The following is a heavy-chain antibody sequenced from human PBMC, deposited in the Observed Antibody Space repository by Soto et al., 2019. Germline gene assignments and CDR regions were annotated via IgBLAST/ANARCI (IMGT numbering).Heavy chain of an antibody. J-gene: IGHJ4*02. CDR1: GGSINTFY. V-gene: IGHV4-4*07. CDR3: AREGSYSAYNFAHGIQLWSFDF. CDR2: IFSSGST. D-gene: IGHD5-12*01. Sequence: LSLTCTVSGGSINTFYWSWVRQPAGKGLERIGRIFSSGSTSFNPSLESRVAMSVDTSKNHFSLNLSSVTAADMAVYYCAREGSYSAYNFAHGIQLWSFDFWGQGALVTVSS.